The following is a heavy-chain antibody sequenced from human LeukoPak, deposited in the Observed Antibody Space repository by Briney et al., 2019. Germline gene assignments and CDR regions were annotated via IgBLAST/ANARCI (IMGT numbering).Heavy chain of an antibody. Sequence: GASVKVSCKASGYTFTGYHMHWVQQAPGQGLEWMGWINTNTGNPTYAQGFTGRFVFSLDTSVTTAYLQISSLKAEDTAVYFCARELTLAAGALGPWFDPWGQGTLVTVSS. J-gene: IGHJ5*02. CDR1: GYTFTGYH. CDR2: INTNTGNP. V-gene: IGHV7-4-1*02. CDR3: ARELTLAAGALGPWFDP. D-gene: IGHD6-13*01.